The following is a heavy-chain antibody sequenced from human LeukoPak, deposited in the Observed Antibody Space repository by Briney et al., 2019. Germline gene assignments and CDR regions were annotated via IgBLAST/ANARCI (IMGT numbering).Heavy chain of an antibody. Sequence: GGSLRLSCAASGFTFSSFSMNWVRQAPGKGLEWVSSISSSSSYIYYADSVKGRFTISRDNAKNSLYLQMNSLRAEDTAVYYCARERTFVVPDYWGQGTLVTVSS. CDR1: GFTFSSFS. CDR3: ARERTFVVPDY. V-gene: IGHV3-21*01. CDR2: ISSSSSYI. D-gene: IGHD2-21*01. J-gene: IGHJ4*02.